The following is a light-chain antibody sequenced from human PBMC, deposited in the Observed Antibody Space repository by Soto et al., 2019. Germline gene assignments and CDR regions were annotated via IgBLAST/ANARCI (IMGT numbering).Light chain of an antibody. CDR3: QSAGV. J-gene: IGLJ1*01. V-gene: IGLV4-69*01. Sequence: QSVLTQSPSASASLGASVKLTCTLSSGHSSYAIAWHQQQPEKGPRYLMKLNSDGSHSKGDGIPDRFSGSSSGAERYLTISSLQSEDEADYYGQSAGVFGTGTKLTVL. CDR1: SGHSSYA. CDR2: LNSDGSH.